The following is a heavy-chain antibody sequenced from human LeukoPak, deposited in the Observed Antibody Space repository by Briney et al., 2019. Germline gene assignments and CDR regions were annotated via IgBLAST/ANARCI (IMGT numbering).Heavy chain of an antibody. Sequence: KPSETLSLTCTVSGGSISSGGYYWSWIRQPPGKGLEWIGYIYHSGSTYYNPSLKSRVTISVDRSKNQFSLKLSSVTAADTAVYYCAREVQWLAFDYWGQGTLVTVSS. CDR3: AREVQWLAFDY. CDR2: IYHSGST. J-gene: IGHJ4*02. CDR1: GGSISSGGYY. V-gene: IGHV4-30-2*01. D-gene: IGHD6-19*01.